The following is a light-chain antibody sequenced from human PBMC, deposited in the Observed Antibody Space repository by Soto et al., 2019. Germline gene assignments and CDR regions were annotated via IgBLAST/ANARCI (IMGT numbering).Light chain of an antibody. CDR3: QQSYSTPRT. Sequence: DIQRTQSPSSLSASVGDRDTITCRASQSISSYLNWYQQKPGKAPKVLIYAASSLQSGVPSRFSGSGSGTDFTLTISSLQPEDVATYYCQQSYSTPRTFGQGTKVEIK. J-gene: IGKJ1*01. V-gene: IGKV1-39*01. CDR2: AAS. CDR1: QSISSY.